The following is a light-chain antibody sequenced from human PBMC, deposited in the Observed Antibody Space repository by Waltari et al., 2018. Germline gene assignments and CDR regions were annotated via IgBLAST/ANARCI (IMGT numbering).Light chain of an antibody. CDR1: NSNVANSV. V-gene: IGLV1-44*01. CDR3: ATWDDRLTGVV. CDR2: SNN. J-gene: IGLJ2*01. Sequence: QSALTQPPSASGFPGPRVTISCSGRNSNVANSVVHWYQQVPGTAPRLLIYSNNYRPSGVPDRFSGSKSGTSASLAISGLQSDDEATYYCATWDDRLTGVVFGGGTKVTV.